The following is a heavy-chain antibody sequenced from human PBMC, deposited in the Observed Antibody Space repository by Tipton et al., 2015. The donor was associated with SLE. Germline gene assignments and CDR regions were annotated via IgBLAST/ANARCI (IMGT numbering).Heavy chain of an antibody. J-gene: IGHJ3*02. CDR3: AKCLSGSYYAFDI. Sequence: SLRLSCAASEFTFSTYAMHWVRQAPGKGREWVTFIRYAGSNKYYADSVKGRFTISRDNAMNTMYLQMISLRAKDTAVYYCAKCLSGSYYAFDIWGQGTMVTVSS. D-gene: IGHD1-26*01. CDR2: IRYAGSNK. CDR1: EFTFSTYA. V-gene: IGHV3-30*02.